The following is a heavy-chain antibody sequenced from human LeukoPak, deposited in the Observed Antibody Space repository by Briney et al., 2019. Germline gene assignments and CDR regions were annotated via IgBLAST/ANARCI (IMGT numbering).Heavy chain of an antibody. CDR1: GYTFTSYY. Sequence: ASVKVSCKASGYTFTSYYMHWVRQAPGQGLEWMGIINPSGGSTSYAQKFQGRVTMTRDTSTCTVYMELSSLRSEDTAVYYCARAPFPDLRGAEQLVYFDYWGQGTLVTVSS. V-gene: IGHV1-46*01. CDR3: ARAPFPDLRGAEQLVYFDY. CDR2: INPSGGST. D-gene: IGHD6-13*01. J-gene: IGHJ4*02.